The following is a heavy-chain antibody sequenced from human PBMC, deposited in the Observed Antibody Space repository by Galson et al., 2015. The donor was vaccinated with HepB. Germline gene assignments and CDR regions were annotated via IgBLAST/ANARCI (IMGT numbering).Heavy chain of an antibody. J-gene: IGHJ4*02. Sequence: SVKVSCKASGGTFSSYAISWVRQAPGQGLEWMGGIIPIFGTANYAQKFQGRVTITADESTSTAYMELSSLRSEDTAVYYCARSRLLYDSSGYYSSLFDYWGQGTLVTVSS. CDR3: ARSRLLYDSSGYYSSLFDY. D-gene: IGHD3-22*01. V-gene: IGHV1-69*13. CDR2: IIPIFGTA. CDR1: GGTFSSYA.